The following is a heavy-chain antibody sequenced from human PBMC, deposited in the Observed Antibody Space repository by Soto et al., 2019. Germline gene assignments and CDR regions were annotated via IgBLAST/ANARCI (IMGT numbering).Heavy chain of an antibody. Sequence: PENLSHTCAVYGGSFSGYYWSWIRQPPGKGLEWIGEINHSGSTNYNPSLKSRVTISVDTSKNQFSLKLSSVTAADTAVYYCARAGGDIKYSICWFYYYYHDVMYFPGQGTTVTVSS. J-gene: IGHJ6*02. CDR2: INHSGST. D-gene: IGHD1-26*01. V-gene: IGHV4-34*01. CDR1: GGSFSGYY. CDR3: ARAGGDIKYSICWFYYYYHDVMYF.